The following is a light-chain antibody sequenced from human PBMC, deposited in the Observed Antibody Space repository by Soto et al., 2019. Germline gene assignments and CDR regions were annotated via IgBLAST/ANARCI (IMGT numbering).Light chain of an antibody. J-gene: IGLJ1*01. CDR2: EVS. Sequence: QSVLTQPASVSGSPGQSITISCTGTSSDVGGYNYVSWYQHHPGKAPRLIIYEVSNRPSGVSNRFSGSKSGNTASLTISGLQAEDEADYYCSSYTTSSTPYYVFGTGTKVTVL. CDR3: SSYTTSSTPYYV. V-gene: IGLV2-14*01. CDR1: SSDVGGYNY.